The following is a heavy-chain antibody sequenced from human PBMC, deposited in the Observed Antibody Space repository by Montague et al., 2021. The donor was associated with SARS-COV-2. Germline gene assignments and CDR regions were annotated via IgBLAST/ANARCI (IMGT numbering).Heavy chain of an antibody. D-gene: IGHD4-11*01. V-gene: IGHV6-1*01. Sequence: CAISGDSVSSNSAAWNWIRQSPSRGLEWLGRTYYRSKWYNDYAVSVKSRITINPDTSKNQFSLKLSSVTAADTAVYYCARGLPVTTLYYYYGMDVWGQGTTVTVSS. J-gene: IGHJ6*02. CDR3: ARGLPVTTLYYYYGMDV. CDR2: TYYRSKWYN. CDR1: GDSVSSNSAA.